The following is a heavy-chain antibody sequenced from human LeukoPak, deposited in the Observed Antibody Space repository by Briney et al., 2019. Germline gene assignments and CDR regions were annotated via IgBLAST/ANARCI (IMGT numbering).Heavy chain of an antibody. V-gene: IGHV3-30*04. D-gene: IGHD3-10*01. Sequence: GGSLRLSCAASGFTFSSYAMHWVRQAPGKGLEWVAGISYDGSNKYYADSVKGRFSISRDNPKNTLYLQMTSLRAEGTAVYYCARDSSASGTKDFDYWGQGTLVTVSS. CDR3: ARDSSASGTKDFDY. CDR2: ISYDGSNK. J-gene: IGHJ4*02. CDR1: GFTFSSYA.